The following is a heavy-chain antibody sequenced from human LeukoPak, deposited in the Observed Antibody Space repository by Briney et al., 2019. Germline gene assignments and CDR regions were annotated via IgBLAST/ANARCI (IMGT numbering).Heavy chain of an antibody. D-gene: IGHD6-19*01. V-gene: IGHV3-74*01. Sequence: GGSLRLSCAASGFTFSSYWMHWVRQAAGKGLVWVSRINSDGSSTSYADSVKGRFTISRDNAKNTLYLQMNSLRADDTAVYYCARGDSSDNFDCWGQGTPVTVSS. CDR1: GFTFSSYW. CDR3: ARGDSSDNFDC. CDR2: INSDGSST. J-gene: IGHJ4*02.